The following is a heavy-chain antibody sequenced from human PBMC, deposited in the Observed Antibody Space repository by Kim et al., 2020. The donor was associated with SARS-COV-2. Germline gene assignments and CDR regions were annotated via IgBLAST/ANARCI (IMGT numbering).Heavy chain of an antibody. CDR3: AREPGSGNLVPAAPPTWFDP. J-gene: IGHJ5*02. CDR1: GGTFSSYA. V-gene: IGHV1-69*04. Sequence: SVKVSCKASGGTFSSYAISLVRQAPGQGLEWMGRIIPILGIANYAQKFQGRVTITADKSTSTAYMELSSLRSEDTAVYYCAREPGSGNLVPAAPPTWFDPWGQGTLVTVSS. D-gene: IGHD2-2*01. CDR2: IIPILGIA.